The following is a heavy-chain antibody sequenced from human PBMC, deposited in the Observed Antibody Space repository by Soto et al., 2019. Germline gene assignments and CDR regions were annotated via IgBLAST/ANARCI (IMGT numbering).Heavy chain of an antibody. CDR3: ARDDRVVIPPRPFDY. V-gene: IGHV1-46*01. D-gene: IGHD3-3*01. J-gene: IGHJ4*02. CDR2: INPSGGST. Sequence: ASVKVSGKASGYTVTSYYIHGVRQAPGQGLEWMGIINPSGGSTSYAQKFQGRVTMTRDTSTITVYLELSSLRSEDTAVYYCARDDRVVIPPRPFDYWGQGTLVTVSS. CDR1: GYTVTSYY.